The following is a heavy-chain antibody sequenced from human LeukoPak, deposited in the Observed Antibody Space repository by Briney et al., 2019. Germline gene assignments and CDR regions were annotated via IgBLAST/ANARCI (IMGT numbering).Heavy chain of an antibody. Sequence: SETLSLTCTVSGGSISSYYWSWVRQPAGKGLEWVGRIYTSGSTNYIPSLKCRVPMSVHTSKNHFLLKLSSVPAADPAVYYCARGRGSVRSYYDSSGRSSFHYWLQGTLPTVSS. V-gene: IGHV4-4*07. CDR3: ARGRGSVRSYYDSSGRSSFHY. D-gene: IGHD3-22*01. J-gene: IGHJ4*02. CDR2: IYTSGST. CDR1: GGSISSYY.